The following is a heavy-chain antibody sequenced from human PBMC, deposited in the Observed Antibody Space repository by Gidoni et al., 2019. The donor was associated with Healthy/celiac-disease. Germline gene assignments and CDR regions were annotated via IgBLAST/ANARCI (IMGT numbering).Heavy chain of an antibody. CDR1: GGSIRSRGYY. CDR3: ASFQRGSYRYDYFDY. D-gene: IGHD3-16*02. V-gene: IGHV4-31*03. J-gene: IGHJ4*02. CDR2: TYYGGST. Sequence: QVQLQESGPGLVKPSQTLSLTCTVSGGSIRSRGYYWSWIRQHPGKGLEWIGYTYYGGSTYYNPSLKSRVTISVDTSKNQFSLKLSSVTAADTAVYYCASFQRGSYRYDYFDYWGQGTLVTVSS.